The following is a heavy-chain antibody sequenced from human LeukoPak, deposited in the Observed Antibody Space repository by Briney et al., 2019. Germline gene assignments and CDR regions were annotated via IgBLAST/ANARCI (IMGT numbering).Heavy chain of an antibody. V-gene: IGHV1-58*02. Sequence: SVKVSCKASGFTFTSSAMQWVRQARGQRLEGIGWIVVGSGNTNYAQKFQERVTITRDMSTSTAYMELSSLRSEDTAVYYCYIWFGELRLDYWGQGTLVTVSS. CDR1: GFTFTSSA. CDR3: YIWFGELRLDY. J-gene: IGHJ4*02. CDR2: IVVGSGNT. D-gene: IGHD3-10*01.